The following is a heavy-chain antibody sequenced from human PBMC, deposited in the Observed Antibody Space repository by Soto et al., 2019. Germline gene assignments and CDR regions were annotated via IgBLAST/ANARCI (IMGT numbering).Heavy chain of an antibody. CDR2: INAGNGNT. V-gene: IGHV1-3*01. J-gene: IGHJ6*02. D-gene: IGHD6-19*01. CDR3: ARAYSSGWGWGYYYYGMDV. Sequence: ASVKVSCKASGYTFTSYAMHWVRQAPGQRLEWMGWINAGNGNTKYSQKFQGRVTITRDASASTAYMELSSLRSEDTAVYFFARAYSSGWGWGYYYYGMDVWGQGTTVTVSS. CDR1: GYTFTSYA.